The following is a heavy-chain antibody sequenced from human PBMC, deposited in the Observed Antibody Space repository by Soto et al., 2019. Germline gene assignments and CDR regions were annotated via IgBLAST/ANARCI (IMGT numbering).Heavy chain of an antibody. Sequence: GSLRLSCAASGFTFTSYAMGWVRQAPGKGLECVSVVSRGGSTHYADSVTGRFIVSRDNSKNTVSLQMNSLRADDTAVYYCAKRRGAGGHFDYWGQGALVTVSS. CDR2: VSRGGST. D-gene: IGHD2-15*01. J-gene: IGHJ4*02. V-gene: IGHV3-23*01. CDR3: AKRRGAGGHFDY. CDR1: GFTFTSYA.